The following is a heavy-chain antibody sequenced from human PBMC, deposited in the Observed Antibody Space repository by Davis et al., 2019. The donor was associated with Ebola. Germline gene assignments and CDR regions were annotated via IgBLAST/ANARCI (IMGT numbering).Heavy chain of an antibody. CDR1: GLFVSNNY. CDR2: IYSGGST. D-gene: IGHD3-9*01. J-gene: IGHJ4*02. Sequence: GGSLRLSCAASGLFVSNNYMNWVRQAPGKGLEWVSGIYSGGSTHYADSVKGRFTISRDNSKNTLYLQMNSLRAEDTAVYYCARVGSLRYFDWLSPYYFDYWGQGTLVTVSS. V-gene: IGHV3-53*01. CDR3: ARVGSLRYFDWLSPYYFDY.